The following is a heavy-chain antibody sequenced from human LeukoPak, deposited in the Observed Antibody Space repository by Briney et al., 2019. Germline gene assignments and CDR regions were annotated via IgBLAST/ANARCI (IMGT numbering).Heavy chain of an antibody. Sequence: SETLSLTCAVSGGSISSGGYSWGWIRQPPGKGLEWIGYIYHSGSTYYNPSLKSRVTISVDRSKSQFSLKLSSVTAADTAVYYCASSGYCSSTSCSDYFDYWGQGTLVTVSS. CDR3: ASSGYCSSTSCSDYFDY. D-gene: IGHD2-2*01. J-gene: IGHJ4*02. CDR1: GGSISSGGYS. CDR2: IYHSGST. V-gene: IGHV4-30-2*01.